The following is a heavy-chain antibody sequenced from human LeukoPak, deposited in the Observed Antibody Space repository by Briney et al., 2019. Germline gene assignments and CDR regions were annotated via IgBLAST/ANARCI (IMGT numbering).Heavy chain of an antibody. CDR2: IRYDGSNK. J-gene: IGHJ3*02. CDR3: ARIYSSSSSRGAFDI. D-gene: IGHD6-6*01. Sequence: PGGSLRLSCAASGFTFSSYGMHWVRQAPGKGLEWVAFIRYDGSNKYYADSVKGRFTISRNNSKNTLYLQMNSLRAEDTAVYYCARIYSSSSSRGAFDIWGQGTMVTDSS. V-gene: IGHV3-30*02. CDR1: GFTFSSYG.